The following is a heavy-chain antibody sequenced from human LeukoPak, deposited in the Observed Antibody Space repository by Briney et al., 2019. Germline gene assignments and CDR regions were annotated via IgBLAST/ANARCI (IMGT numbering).Heavy chain of an antibody. J-gene: IGHJ4*02. V-gene: IGHV1-18*01. CDR3: ARDRGYSYGYGADY. Sequence: ASVKVSCKASGYTFTSYGISWVRQAPGQGLEWMGWISAYNGNTNYAQKFQGRVTMTRDTSISTAYMELSRLRSDDTAVYYCARDRGYSYGYGADYWGQGTLVTVSS. CDR2: ISAYNGNT. D-gene: IGHD5-18*01. CDR1: GYTFTSYG.